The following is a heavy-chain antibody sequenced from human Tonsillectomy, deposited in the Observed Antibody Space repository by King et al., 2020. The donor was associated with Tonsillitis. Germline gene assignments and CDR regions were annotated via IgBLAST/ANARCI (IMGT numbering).Heavy chain of an antibody. CDR3: ARATNWNYLRDFDL. CDR1: GFTFSDYY. V-gene: IGHV3-11*05. D-gene: IGHD1-7*01. Sequence: QVQLVESGGGLVKPGGSLRLSCAASGFTFSDYYMTWIRQAPGKGLEWVSYISSSSKYTKYADSVKGRFTISRDNAKKSLYLQMNSLRAEDTAVYFCARATNWNYLRDFDLWGRGTLVTFSS. CDR2: ISSSSKYT. J-gene: IGHJ2*01.